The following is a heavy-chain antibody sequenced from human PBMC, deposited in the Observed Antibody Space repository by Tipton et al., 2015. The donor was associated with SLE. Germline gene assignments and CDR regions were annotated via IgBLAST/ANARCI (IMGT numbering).Heavy chain of an antibody. CDR2: IYYTMSA. V-gene: IGHV4-59*06. CDR1: GFTFSRFR. Sequence: QLVQSGGGLVQPGGSLRLSCTASGFTFSRFRMTWVRQAPGKGLEWIGYIYYTMSAYYNPSLKSRVIISLDTSKNHFSLKLSSVTAADTAVYYCARAWELGPSDYWGQGTLVAVSS. J-gene: IGHJ4*02. CDR3: ARAWELGPSDY. D-gene: IGHD1-26*01.